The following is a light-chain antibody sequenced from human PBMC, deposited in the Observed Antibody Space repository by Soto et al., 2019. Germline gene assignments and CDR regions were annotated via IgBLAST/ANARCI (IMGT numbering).Light chain of an antibody. V-gene: IGLV2-14*01. CDR3: SSYTSSSTLV. CDR1: SSDVGGYNY. Sequence: QSALTQPASVSGSPGQSITISCTGTSSDVGGYNYVSWYQQHPGKAPNLMIYEVSNRPSGVSNRFSGSKSGNTASLTISGLQAEDEADYYCSSYTSSSTLVFGPGTKLTVL. J-gene: IGLJ1*01. CDR2: EVS.